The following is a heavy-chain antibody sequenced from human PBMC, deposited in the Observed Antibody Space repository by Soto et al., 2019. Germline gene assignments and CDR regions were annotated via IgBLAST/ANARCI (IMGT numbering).Heavy chain of an antibody. CDR1: GGSISSGGYS. J-gene: IGHJ6*02. CDR3: ARGEVTTRGYYYGMDV. V-gene: IGHV4-30-2*01. Sequence: KTSETLSLTCAVSGGSISSGGYSWSWIRQPPGKGLEWIGYIYHSGSTYYNPSLKSRVTISVDRSKNQFSLKLSSVTAADTAVYYCARGEVTTRGYYYGMDVWGQGTTVTVSS. D-gene: IGHD4-4*01. CDR2: IYHSGST.